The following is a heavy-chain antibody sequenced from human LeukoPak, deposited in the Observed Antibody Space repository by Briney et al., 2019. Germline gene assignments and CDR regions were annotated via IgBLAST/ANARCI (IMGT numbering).Heavy chain of an antibody. CDR2: IFYSGST. CDR3: ARHPVAGNYYYYYGMDV. Sequence: KPSETLSLTCTVSGGSISSSSYYWGWIRQPPGKGLEWMGGIFYSGSTYYNPSLKSRVTISVDTSKNQFSLKLSSVTAADTAVYYCARHPVAGNYYYYYGMDVWGQGTTVTVSS. V-gene: IGHV4-39*01. D-gene: IGHD6-19*01. CDR1: GGSISSSSYY. J-gene: IGHJ6*02.